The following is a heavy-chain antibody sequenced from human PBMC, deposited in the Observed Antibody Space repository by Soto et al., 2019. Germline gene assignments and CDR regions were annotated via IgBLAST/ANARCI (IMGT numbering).Heavy chain of an antibody. CDR1: AGSISGSY. V-gene: IGHV4-59*12. Sequence: LTCSVSAGSISGSYWSWIRQSPGKRLEWLGYVYYTGSTNHSPSLKSRVSISVDTSKNEVSLRLSSVTAADTAVYFCARTVSDRRAHIDYWGQGAQVTVSS. J-gene: IGHJ4*02. CDR3: ARTVSDRRAHIDY. CDR2: VYYTGST. D-gene: IGHD2-21*02.